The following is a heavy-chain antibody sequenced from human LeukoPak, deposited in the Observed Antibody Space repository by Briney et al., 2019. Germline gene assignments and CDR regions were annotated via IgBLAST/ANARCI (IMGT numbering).Heavy chain of an antibody. Sequence: SETLSLTCTVSGYSISSDYYWDWIRQPPGKGLEYVSSRSTYYSPSLKSRLTISVDTSKNQFSLKLSSVTAADTAIYYCGGPRSAFQPFDYWGQGTLIIVSS. CDR2: RST. CDR3: GGPRSAFQPFDY. CDR1: GYSISSDYY. J-gene: IGHJ4*02. V-gene: IGHV4-38-2*02. D-gene: IGHD3-3*01.